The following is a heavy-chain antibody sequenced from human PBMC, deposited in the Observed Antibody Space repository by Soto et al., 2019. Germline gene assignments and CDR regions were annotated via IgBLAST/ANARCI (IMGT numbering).Heavy chain of an antibody. V-gene: IGHV5-51*01. CDR1: GYSFTSYW. CDR3: ARQGYCSTTACSTVGY. D-gene: IGHD2-2*02. CDR2: IYPGDSHT. J-gene: IGHJ4*02. Sequence: GESLKISCKGSGYSFTSYWIGWVRQMPGKGLEWLGIIYPGDSHTRYSPSFQGRVTISADKSISTAYLQWNSLKASDTAIYYCARQGYCSTTACSTVGYWGQGTLVTVSS.